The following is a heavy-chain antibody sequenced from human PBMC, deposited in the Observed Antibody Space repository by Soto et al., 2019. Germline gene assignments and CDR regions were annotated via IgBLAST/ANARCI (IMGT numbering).Heavy chain of an antibody. CDR2: ISGSGDTT. V-gene: IGHV3-23*01. J-gene: IGHJ4*01. Sequence: EVQLLESGGGLVQPGGSLRLSCAGSGFTFSSYAMSWVRQAPGKGLEWVSAISGSGDTTYYADSVKGRFTISRDNSKNTLYLQMNSLRVEDTAVYYCAKDMKYTWNDDDYWGHGILVTVSS. CDR3: AKDMKYTWNDDDY. D-gene: IGHD1-20*01. CDR1: GFTFSSYA.